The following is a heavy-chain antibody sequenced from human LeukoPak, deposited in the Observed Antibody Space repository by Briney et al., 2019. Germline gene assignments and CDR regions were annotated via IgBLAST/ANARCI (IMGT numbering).Heavy chain of an antibody. CDR3: AKDQSSDDYGDYDY. CDR1: GFTFSSYG. J-gene: IGHJ4*02. D-gene: IGHD4-17*01. V-gene: IGHV3-33*06. CDR2: IWYDGSNK. Sequence: GGSLRLSCAASGFTFSSYGMHWVRQAPGKGLEWVAVIWYDGSNKYYADSVKGRFTISRDNSKNTLYLQMNSLRAEDTAVYYCAKDQSSDDYGDYDYWGQGTLVTVSS.